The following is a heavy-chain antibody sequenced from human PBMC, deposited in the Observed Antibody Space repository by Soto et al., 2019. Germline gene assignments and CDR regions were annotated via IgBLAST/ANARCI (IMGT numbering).Heavy chain of an antibody. CDR3: ARLVGDIAVAGSRPSFDY. D-gene: IGHD6-19*01. CDR1: GGSISSSSYY. J-gene: IGHJ4*02. CDR2: IYYSGST. V-gene: IGHV4-39*01. Sequence: SETLSLTCTVSGGSISSSSYYWGWIRQPPGKGLEWIGSIYYSGSTYYNPSLKSRVTISVDTSKNQFSLKLSSVTAADTAVYYCARLVGDIAVAGSRPSFDYWGQGTLVTVSS.